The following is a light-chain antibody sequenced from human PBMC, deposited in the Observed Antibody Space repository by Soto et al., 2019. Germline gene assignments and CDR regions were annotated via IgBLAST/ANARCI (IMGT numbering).Light chain of an antibody. Sequence: IRMTQSPSSLSVSVGDRVTISCRTSQSITNFLNWYQEKPGSAPKLLIFKTSSFYDGVTSRFRGSGPGTDFTLTISSLQPEYSATYYGQDSYTTSWSLGQGTKVE. J-gene: IGKJ1*01. V-gene: IGKV1-39*01. CDR2: KTS. CDR1: QSITNF. CDR3: QDSYTTSWS.